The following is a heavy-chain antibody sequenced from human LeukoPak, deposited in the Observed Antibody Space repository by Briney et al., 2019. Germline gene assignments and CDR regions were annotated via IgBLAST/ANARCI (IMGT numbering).Heavy chain of an antibody. CDR3: AKESWLAEHFSYYFDY. J-gene: IGHJ4*02. CDR1: GFTFSSYG. D-gene: IGHD6-19*01. V-gene: IGHV3-30*18. Sequence: GGSLRLSCAASGFTFSSYGMHWVRQAPGKGLEWVAVISYDGSNKYYADSVKGRLTISRDNSKNTLYLQMNSLRAEDTAVYYCAKESWLAEHFSYYFDYWGQGTLVTVSS. CDR2: ISYDGSNK.